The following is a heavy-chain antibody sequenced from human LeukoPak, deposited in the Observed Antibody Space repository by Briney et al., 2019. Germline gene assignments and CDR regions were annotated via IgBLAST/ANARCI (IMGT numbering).Heavy chain of an antibody. J-gene: IGHJ3*02. CDR3: ARAATGTVKVFDI. CDR2: IYTSGST. V-gene: IGHV4-61*02. D-gene: IGHD6-13*01. CDR1: GGSISSGFYY. Sequence: SETLSLTCTVSGGSISSGFYYWSWIRQPAGKGLEWIGRIYTSGSTNYNPSLKSRISISVDTSKNQFSLKLSSVTAADTAVYYCARAATGTVKVFDIWGQGTTVTVSS.